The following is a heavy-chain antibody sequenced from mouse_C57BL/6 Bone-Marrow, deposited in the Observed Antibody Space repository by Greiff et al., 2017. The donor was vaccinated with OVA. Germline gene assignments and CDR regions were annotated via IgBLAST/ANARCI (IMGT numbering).Heavy chain of an antibody. Sequence: DVHLVESGPGLVKPSQTVFLTCTVTGISITTGNYRWSWIRQFPGNKLEWIGYIYYSGTITYNPSLTSRTTITRDTPKNQFFLEMNSLTAEDTATYYCARERDDYDFDYWGQGTTLTVSS. D-gene: IGHD2-4*01. V-gene: IGHV3-5*01. J-gene: IGHJ2*01. CDR1: GISITTGNYR. CDR3: ARERDDYDFDY. CDR2: IYYSGTI.